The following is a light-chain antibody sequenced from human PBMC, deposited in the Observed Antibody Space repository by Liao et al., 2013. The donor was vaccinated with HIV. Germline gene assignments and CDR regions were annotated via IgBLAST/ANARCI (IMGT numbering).Light chain of an antibody. V-gene: IGLV3-1*01. CDR1: NLGHKN. CDR2: QDT. CDR3: QAWDSSTVV. Sequence: SYELAQPPSVSVSPGQTASITCSGDNLGHKNAGWYQKKPGQSPVLVIYQDTKRPSGIPERFSGSNSGNTATLTIRGTQAVDEADYYCQAWDSSTVVFGGGTKLTVL. J-gene: IGLJ2*01.